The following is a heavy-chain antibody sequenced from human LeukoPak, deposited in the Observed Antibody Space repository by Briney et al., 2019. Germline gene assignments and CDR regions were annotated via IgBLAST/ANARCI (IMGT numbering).Heavy chain of an antibody. CDR2: ISGSGGST. J-gene: IGHJ6*03. D-gene: IGHD3-10*01. CDR1: GFTFSSYG. CDR3: ARSLRVRGVPDYMDV. V-gene: IGHV3-23*01. Sequence: GGTLRLSCAASGFTFSSYGMSWVRQAPGKGLEWVSAISGSGGSTYYADSVKGRFTISRDNSKNTLYLQMNSLRADDTAVYYCARSLRVRGVPDYMDVWGKGTTVTISS.